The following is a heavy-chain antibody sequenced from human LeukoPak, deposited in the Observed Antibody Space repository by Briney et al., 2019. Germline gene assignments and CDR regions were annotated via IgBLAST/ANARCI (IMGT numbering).Heavy chain of an antibody. CDR1: GYTFTSYY. Sequence: ASVKVSCKPSGYTFTSYYMHWVRQAPGQGLEWMGIINPSGGSTSYAQKFQGRVTMTRDTSTSTVYMELSSLRSEDTAAYYCARDQGLTGYFDYWGQGTLVTVSS. CDR2: INPSGGST. J-gene: IGHJ4*02. D-gene: IGHD3-9*01. V-gene: IGHV1-46*01. CDR3: ARDQGLTGYFDY.